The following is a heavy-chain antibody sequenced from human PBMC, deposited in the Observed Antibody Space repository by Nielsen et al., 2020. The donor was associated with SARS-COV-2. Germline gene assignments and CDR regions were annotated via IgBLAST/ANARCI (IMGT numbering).Heavy chain of an antibody. J-gene: IGHJ6*03. V-gene: IGHV3-33*01. Sequence: GRSLRLSCAASGFTFSSYGMHWVRQAPGKGLEWVAVIWYDGSNKYYADSVKGRFTISRDNSKNTLYLQMNSLRAEDTAVYYCARDPRNYYYMDVWGKGTTVTVSS. CDR3: ARDPRNYYYMDV. CDR1: GFTFSSYG. CDR2: IWYDGSNK.